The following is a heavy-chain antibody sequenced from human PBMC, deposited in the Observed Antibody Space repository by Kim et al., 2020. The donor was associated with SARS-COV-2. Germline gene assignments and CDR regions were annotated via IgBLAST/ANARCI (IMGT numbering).Heavy chain of an antibody. Sequence: YRKSQVTISVDTSKNPFSLKLSSVTAADTAVYYCARDRGYYYDSSGYYDYWGQGTLVTVSS. D-gene: IGHD3-22*01. CDR3: ARDRGYYYDSSGYYDY. J-gene: IGHJ4*02. V-gene: IGHV4-59*01.